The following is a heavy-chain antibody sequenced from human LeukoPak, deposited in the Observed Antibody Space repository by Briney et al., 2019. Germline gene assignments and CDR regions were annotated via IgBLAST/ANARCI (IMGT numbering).Heavy chain of an antibody. CDR1: GGSISSYY. Sequence: SETLSLTCTVSGGSISSYYWSWIRQPPGKGLEWIGYIYYSGSTNYNPSLKSRVTISVDTSKNQFSLKLSSVTAADTAVYYCARGGRKVGYNSIGYWGQGTLVTVSS. V-gene: IGHV4-59*01. D-gene: IGHD5-24*01. CDR2: IYYSGST. CDR3: ARGGRKVGYNSIGY. J-gene: IGHJ4*02.